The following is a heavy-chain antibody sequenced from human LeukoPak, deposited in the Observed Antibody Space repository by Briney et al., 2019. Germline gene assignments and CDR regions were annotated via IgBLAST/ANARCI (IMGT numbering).Heavy chain of an antibody. V-gene: IGHV3-53*01. D-gene: IGHD6-13*01. CDR3: AKNRGQQLDPFDY. Sequence: GGSLRLSCAASGFTVSSNYMSWVRQAPEKGLEWVSVIYSGGNTYYADSVKGRFTISRDNSKNTLYLQMNSLRAEDTAVYYCAKNRGQQLDPFDYWGQGTLVTVSS. CDR2: IYSGGNT. J-gene: IGHJ4*02. CDR1: GFTVSSNY.